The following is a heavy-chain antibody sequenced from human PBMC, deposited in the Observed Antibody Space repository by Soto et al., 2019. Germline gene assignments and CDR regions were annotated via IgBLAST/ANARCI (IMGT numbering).Heavy chain of an antibody. CDR1: GGSVSSGSYY. D-gene: IGHD2-21*02. Sequence: QVQLQESGPGLVKPSETLSLTCTVSGGSVSSGSYYWSWIRQPPGKGLEWIGYIYYSGSTNYNPSLKSRVTISVDTSKNQFSLKLSSVTAADTAVYYCARDNCGGDCYHFDYWGQGTLVTVSS. V-gene: IGHV4-61*01. CDR3: ARDNCGGDCYHFDY. CDR2: IYYSGST. J-gene: IGHJ4*02.